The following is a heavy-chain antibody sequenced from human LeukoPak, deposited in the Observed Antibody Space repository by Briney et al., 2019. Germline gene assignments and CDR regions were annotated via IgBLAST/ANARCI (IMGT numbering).Heavy chain of an antibody. CDR1: GFTFSSYW. CDR3: ARERASESYYKAPPFDL. D-gene: IGHD3-10*01. CDR2: IKQGGSET. Sequence: GGSLRLSCAASGFTFSSYWMSWVRQAPGKGLEWVGNIKQGGSETYYVDSVRGRYTISRDNAKNSLYLLMNSLRAEDTAVYYCARERASESYYKAPPFDLWGQGTLVTVA. J-gene: IGHJ4*02. V-gene: IGHV3-7*01.